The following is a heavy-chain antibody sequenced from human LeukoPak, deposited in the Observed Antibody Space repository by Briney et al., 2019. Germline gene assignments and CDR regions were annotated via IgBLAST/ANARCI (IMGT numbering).Heavy chain of an antibody. Sequence: SETLSLTCTVSGGSISSYYWSWIRQPPGKGLEWIGYIYYSGSTNYNPSLKSRVTISVDTSKKQFSLKLSSVPAADTAVYYCARGGGIAVAGYYYYMDVWGKGTTVTVSS. CDR1: GGSISSYY. J-gene: IGHJ6*03. V-gene: IGHV4-59*01. CDR2: IYYSGST. D-gene: IGHD6-19*01. CDR3: ARGGGIAVAGYYYYMDV.